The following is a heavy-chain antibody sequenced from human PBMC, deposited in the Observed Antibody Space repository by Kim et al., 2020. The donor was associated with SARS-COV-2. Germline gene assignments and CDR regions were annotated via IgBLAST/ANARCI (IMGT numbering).Heavy chain of an antibody. V-gene: IGHV4-34*01. CDR1: GGSFSGYY. CDR2: INHSGST. CDR3: ARGRLWYYYDSSGYYLDY. D-gene: IGHD3-22*01. Sequence: SETLSLTCAVYGGSFSGYYWSWIRQPPGKGLEWIGEINHSGSTNYNPSLKSRVTISVDTSKNQFSLKLSSVTAADTAVYYCARGRLWYYYDSSGYYLDY. J-gene: IGHJ4*01.